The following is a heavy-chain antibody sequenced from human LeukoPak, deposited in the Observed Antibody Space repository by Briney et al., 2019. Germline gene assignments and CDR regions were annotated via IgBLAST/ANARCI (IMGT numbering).Heavy chain of an antibody. Sequence: PSQTLSLTCTVSGGSISSGGYYWSWIRQHPGKGLEWIGYIYYSGGTYYNPSLKSRVTISVDTSKNQFSLKLSSVTAADTAVYYCAGTNDYGDHGAFDIWGQGTMVTVSS. CDR2: IYYSGGT. D-gene: IGHD4-17*01. J-gene: IGHJ3*02. CDR3: AGTNDYGDHGAFDI. CDR1: GGSISSGGYY. V-gene: IGHV4-31*03.